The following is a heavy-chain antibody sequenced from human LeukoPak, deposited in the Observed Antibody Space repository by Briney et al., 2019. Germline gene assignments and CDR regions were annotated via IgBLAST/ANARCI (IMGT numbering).Heavy chain of an antibody. J-gene: IGHJ4*02. CDR3: ARQKDSGTYPFDY. Sequence: SETLSLTCTVSGGSFGTYYWSWIRQPPGKGLEWIGDIYYSGSTNYNPSLKSRVTISVDTSKNQFSLKLSSVTAADTAVYYCARQKDSGTYPFDYWGQGTLVTVSS. V-gene: IGHV4-59*08. D-gene: IGHD1-26*01. CDR2: IYYSGST. CDR1: GGSFGTYY.